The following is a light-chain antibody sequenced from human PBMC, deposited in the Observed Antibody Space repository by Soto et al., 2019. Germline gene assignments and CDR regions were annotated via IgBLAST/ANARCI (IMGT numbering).Light chain of an antibody. V-gene: IGKV3-11*01. J-gene: IGKJ4*01. CDR3: QQRSIPLT. Sequence: EIVLTQSPATLSLSPGERATPSCRASQSVSSYLAWYQQKPGQAPRLLIYDASNRATGIPARFSGSGSGTDFTLTISSLEPEDVAVYYCQQRSIPLTFGGGTKVDIK. CDR2: DAS. CDR1: QSVSSY.